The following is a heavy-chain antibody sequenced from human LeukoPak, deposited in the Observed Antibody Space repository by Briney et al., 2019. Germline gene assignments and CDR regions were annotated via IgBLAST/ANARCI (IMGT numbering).Heavy chain of an antibody. CDR2: IRSNSDGGTI. D-gene: IGHD3-22*01. CDR3: ATDFYDTT. Sequence: PGGSLRLSCATSGFTFSNAWMNWVRQAPGKGLGWVGRIRSNSDGGTIDYAAPVKGRFALSRDDSKNTLYLQMNSLQTEDTAVYYCATDFYDTTWGQGTLVTVSS. CDR1: GFTFSNAW. V-gene: IGHV3-15*07. J-gene: IGHJ5*02.